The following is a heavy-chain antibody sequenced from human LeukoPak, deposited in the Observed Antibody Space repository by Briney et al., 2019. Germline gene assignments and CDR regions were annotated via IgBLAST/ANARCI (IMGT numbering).Heavy chain of an antibody. V-gene: IGHV3-48*04. CDR1: GLTSTVIR. J-gene: IGHJ4*02. CDR2: IGISSGNT. D-gene: IGHD1-1*01. CDR3: ARDHNYAFDN. Sequence: GGPLRSSFAAPGLTSTVIRMNWVGQAPGKGWEWISWIGISSGNTKYAESVKGRFTISEDNAKNSLYLQMNSLRVEDTAVYYCARDHNYAFDNWGQGTLVTVSS.